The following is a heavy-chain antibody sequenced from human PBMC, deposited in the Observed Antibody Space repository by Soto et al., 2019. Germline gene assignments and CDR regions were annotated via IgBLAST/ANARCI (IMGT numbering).Heavy chain of an antibody. J-gene: IGHJ6*02. CDR1: GDSVSSTSDA. Sequence: QTISLTCAISGDSVSSTSDAWNCIKQPPTRGLDWLGRAYYRSKWSNEYLSSVESRIASNPDTSNNQFSLQLYSVAPEVSSVYYCVRESFCTTYCLTRGSYFGMAFLGQGTTVTVSS. CDR2: AYYRSKWSN. V-gene: IGHV6-1*01. D-gene: IGHD2-8*01. CDR3: VRESFCTTYCLTRGSYFGMAF.